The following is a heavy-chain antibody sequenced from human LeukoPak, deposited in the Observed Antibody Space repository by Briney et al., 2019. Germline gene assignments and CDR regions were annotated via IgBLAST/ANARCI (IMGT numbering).Heavy chain of an antibody. J-gene: IGHJ3*02. CDR3: ASSYCGGDCYTDPFNI. V-gene: IGHV4-59*12. CDR1: GGSISSYY. D-gene: IGHD2-21*02. CDR2: IYYSGST. Sequence: SETLSLTCTVSGGSISSYYWSWIRQPPGKGLEWIGYIYYSGSTNYNPSLKSRVTLSVDRSETQFSLKLRSVTAADTAVYYCASSYCGGDCYTDPFNIWGQGTMVTVSS.